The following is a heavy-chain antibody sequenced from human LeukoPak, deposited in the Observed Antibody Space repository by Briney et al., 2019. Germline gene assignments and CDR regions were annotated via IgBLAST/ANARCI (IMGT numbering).Heavy chain of an antibody. Sequence: GASVKVSCKVSGYTLTELSMHWVRQAPGKGREWMGGFNPEDGETIYAQKFQGRVTITEDTSTDTAYMELSCLRSEDTAVYYCATYYYDSSGYYRPQYFQHWGQGTLVTVSS. J-gene: IGHJ1*01. CDR1: GYTLTELS. CDR2: FNPEDGET. CDR3: ATYYYDSSGYYRPQYFQH. D-gene: IGHD3-22*01. V-gene: IGHV1-24*01.